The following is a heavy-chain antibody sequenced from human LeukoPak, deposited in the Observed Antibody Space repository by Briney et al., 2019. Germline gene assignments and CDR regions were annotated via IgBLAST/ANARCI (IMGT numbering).Heavy chain of an antibody. CDR3: AKPEYYYDSSGYFYFDY. V-gene: IGHV3-23*01. D-gene: IGHD3-22*01. CDR1: GFTFSSYA. J-gene: IGHJ4*02. CDR2: ISGSGGST. Sequence: GGSLRLSCAASGFTFSSYAMSWVRQAPGKGPEWVSAISGSGGSTYYADSVKGRFTISRDNSKNTLYLQMNSLRAEDTAVYYCAKPEYYYDSSGYFYFDYWGQGTLVTVSS.